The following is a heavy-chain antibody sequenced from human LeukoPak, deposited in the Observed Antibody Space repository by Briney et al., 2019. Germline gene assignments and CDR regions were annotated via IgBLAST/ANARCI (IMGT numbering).Heavy chain of an antibody. CDR3: ARGVVVAATHFDY. D-gene: IGHD2-15*01. CDR1: GGSISPYY. Sequence: SETLSLTCTVSGGSISPYYWSWIRQPPGKGLEWIGYIYYSGSTNYNPSLKSRVTISVDTSKNQFSLKLSSVTAADTAVYYCARGVVVAATHFDYWGQGTLVTVSS. CDR2: IYYSGST. V-gene: IGHV4-59*01. J-gene: IGHJ4*02.